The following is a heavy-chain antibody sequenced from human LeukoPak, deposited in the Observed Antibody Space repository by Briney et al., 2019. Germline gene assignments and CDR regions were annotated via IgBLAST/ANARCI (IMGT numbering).Heavy chain of an antibody. CDR2: IYSADTT. CDR3: ARDHNWYFDH. Sequence: GGSLRLSCAASGFAVSSNYMNWVRQAPGKGLEWVSVIYSADTTYYADSVKGRFTISRDNSKNTLYLQVNNLRAEDTAVYYCARDHNWYFDHWGQGTLVTVSS. D-gene: IGHD1-20*01. V-gene: IGHV3-66*01. J-gene: IGHJ4*02. CDR1: GFAVSSNY.